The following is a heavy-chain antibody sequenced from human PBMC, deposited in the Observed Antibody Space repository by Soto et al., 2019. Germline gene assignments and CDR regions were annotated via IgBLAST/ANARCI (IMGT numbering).Heavy chain of an antibody. CDR3: ARETYGDYVGYFDP. J-gene: IGHJ5*02. CDR2: IHHSGST. CDR1: SASISSEQW. V-gene: IGHV4-4*02. Sequence: PSETLSLTCVVSSASISSEQWWSWVRQPPGKGLEWIGDIHHSGSTNNNPSLKSRVIISVDRSKNQFSLKVRSVTAADTAVYYCARETYGDYVGYFDPWGQGIQVT. D-gene: IGHD4-17*01.